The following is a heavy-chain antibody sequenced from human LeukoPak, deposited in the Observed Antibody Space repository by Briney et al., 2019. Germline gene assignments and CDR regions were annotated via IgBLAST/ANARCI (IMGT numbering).Heavy chain of an antibody. V-gene: IGHV1-8*01. Sequence: ASVKVSCKASRYTFTSYDINWVRQATGQGLEWMGWMNPNSGNTGYAQKFQGRVTMTRNTSISTAYMELSSLRSEDTAVYYCARRSTYSSGWYTRGGYYFDYWGQGTLVTVSS. D-gene: IGHD6-19*01. CDR3: ARRSTYSSGWYTRGGYYFDY. CDR2: MNPNSGNT. CDR1: RYTFTSYD. J-gene: IGHJ4*02.